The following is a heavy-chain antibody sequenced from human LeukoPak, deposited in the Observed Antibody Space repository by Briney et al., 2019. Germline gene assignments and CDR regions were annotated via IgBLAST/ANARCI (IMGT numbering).Heavy chain of an antibody. J-gene: IGHJ3*02. Sequence: EASVKVSCKASGYTFTGYYMHWVRQAPGQGLEWMGWINPNSGGTNYAQKFQGRVTMTRDTSISTAYMELSRLRSDDTAVYYCAREGARDIVVVPAAIDAFDIWGQGTMVTVSS. CDR1: GYTFTGYY. V-gene: IGHV1-2*02. CDR2: INPNSGGT. D-gene: IGHD2-2*02. CDR3: AREGARDIVVVPAAIDAFDI.